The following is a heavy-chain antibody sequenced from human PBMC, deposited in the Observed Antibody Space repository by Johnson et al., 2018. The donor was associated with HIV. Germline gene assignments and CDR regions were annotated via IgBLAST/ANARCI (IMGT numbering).Heavy chain of an antibody. CDR3: ARGKLPAALRRGDAFDI. CDR2: IWCDGSHK. J-gene: IGHJ3*02. Sequence: QVQLVESGVGVVQPGSSLRLSCAASGFTFSSYGIHWVRQAPGKGLEWEAFIWCDGSHKSYAGSVKGRFTISRDTAKNSLYLQMNSLRAEDTALYYCARGKLPAALRRGDAFDIWGQGTMVTVSS. V-gene: IGHV3-33*01. D-gene: IGHD2-2*01. CDR1: GFTFSSYG.